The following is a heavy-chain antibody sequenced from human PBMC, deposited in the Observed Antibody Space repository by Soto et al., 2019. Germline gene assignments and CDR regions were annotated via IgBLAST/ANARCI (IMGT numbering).Heavy chain of an antibody. CDR2: IIPILGIA. CDR3: ARDRCSSTSCPYMDV. D-gene: IGHD2-2*01. Sequence: ASVKVSCKASGGTFSSYTISWVRQAPGQGLEWMGRIIPILGIANYAQKFQGRVTITADKSTSTAYMELSSLRSEDTAVYYCARDRCSSTSCPYMDVWGKGTTVTVSS. CDR1: GGTFSSYT. J-gene: IGHJ6*03. V-gene: IGHV1-69*04.